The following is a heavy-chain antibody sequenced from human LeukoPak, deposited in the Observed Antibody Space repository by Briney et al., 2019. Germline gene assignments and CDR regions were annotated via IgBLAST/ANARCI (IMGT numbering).Heavy chain of an antibody. V-gene: IGHV1-2*06. Sequence: ASVKVSCKASGYTFTGYYMHWVRQAPGQGLEWMGRINPNSGGTNYAQKFQGRVTMTRDTSISTAYMELSGLRSDDTAVYYCAREGRGRYSSSSGELDYWGQGTLVTVSS. CDR3: AREGRGRYSSSSGELDY. CDR1: GYTFTGYY. J-gene: IGHJ4*02. D-gene: IGHD6-6*01. CDR2: INPNSGGT.